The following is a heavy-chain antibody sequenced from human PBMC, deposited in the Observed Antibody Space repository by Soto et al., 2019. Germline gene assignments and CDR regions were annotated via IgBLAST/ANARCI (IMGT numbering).Heavy chain of an antibody. Sequence: VQLVESGGGQVQPGRSLRLSCTASGFTFDDYAMHWIRQAPGKGLEWVSGISWNSGDIGYADSVKGRFTISRDNAENSLYLQMNSLRAEDTAFYYCTKHTSRSIAVAGPYFDYWGQGTLVTVSS. D-gene: IGHD6-19*01. J-gene: IGHJ4*02. V-gene: IGHV3-9*01. CDR3: TKHTSRSIAVAGPYFDY. CDR2: ISWNSGDI. CDR1: GFTFDDYA.